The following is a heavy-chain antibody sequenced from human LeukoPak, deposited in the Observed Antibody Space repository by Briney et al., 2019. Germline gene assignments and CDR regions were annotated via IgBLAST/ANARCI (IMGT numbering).Heavy chain of an antibody. CDR2: IKQDGSEK. CDR1: GFTFDDYA. J-gene: IGHJ4*02. V-gene: IGHV3-7*01. CDR3: ARDASIAAASEHNDY. D-gene: IGHD6-13*01. Sequence: SGGSLRLSCAVSGFTFDDYAMHWVRQAPGKGLEWVANIKQDGSEKYYVDSVKGRFTISRENAKNSLYLQMNSLRAEDTAVYYCARDASIAAASEHNDYWGQGTLVTVSS.